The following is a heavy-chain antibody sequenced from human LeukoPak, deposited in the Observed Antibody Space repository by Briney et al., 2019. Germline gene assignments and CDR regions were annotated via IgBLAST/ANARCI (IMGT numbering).Heavy chain of an antibody. V-gene: IGHV1-8*01. J-gene: IGHJ6*02. CDR2: MNPNSGNT. D-gene: IGHD2-8*01. Sequence: ASVKVSCKASGYTFTSYDINWVRQATGQGLEWMGWMNPNSGNTGYPQKFQGRVTMTRNTSISTAYMELSSLRSEDTAVYYCARACTNGVCYIYDYYYYGMDVWGQGTTVTVSS. CDR3: ARACTNGVCYIYDYYYYGMDV. CDR1: GYTFTSYD.